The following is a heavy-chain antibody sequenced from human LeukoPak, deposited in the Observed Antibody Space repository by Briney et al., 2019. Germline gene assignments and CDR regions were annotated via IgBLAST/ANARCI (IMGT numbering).Heavy chain of an antibody. CDR1: GYTFTGYY. CDR2: INPNSGGT. CDR3: ARERRYSGSYAPLADFDY. D-gene: IGHD1-26*01. Sequence: ASVKVSCKASGYTFTGYYMHWVRQAPGQGLEWMGWINPNSGGTNYAQKFQGRVTMTRDTSISTAYMELSRLRSDDTAVYYCARERRYSGSYAPLADFDYWGQGALVTLSS. V-gene: IGHV1-2*02. J-gene: IGHJ4*02.